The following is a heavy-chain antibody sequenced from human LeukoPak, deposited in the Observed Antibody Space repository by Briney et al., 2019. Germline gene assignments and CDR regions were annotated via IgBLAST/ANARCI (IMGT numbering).Heavy chain of an antibody. V-gene: IGHV3-53*01. J-gene: IGHJ5*02. Sequence: GGSLRLSCAASGFTGSNNYMSWVRQAPGKGLEWVSAIHSSGGTYYADSVKGRFTISRDTSKNSLYLQINSLRVEDTAVYYCIVFGDSNHWGQGTLVTVSS. D-gene: IGHD4-17*01. CDR2: IHSSGGT. CDR1: GFTGSNNY. CDR3: IVFGDSNH.